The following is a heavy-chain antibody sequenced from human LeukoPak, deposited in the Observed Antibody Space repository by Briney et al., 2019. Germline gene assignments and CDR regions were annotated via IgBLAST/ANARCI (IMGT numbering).Heavy chain of an antibody. V-gene: IGHV4-39*02. CDR2: IYYSGST. D-gene: IGHD3-22*01. J-gene: IGHJ4*02. CDR3: AKRDDSGGNLVDL. CDR1: GGSIRSGSHY. Sequence: SETLSLTCTVSGGSIRSGSHYWAWIRQPPGKGLEWIGSIYYSGSTYYNPSLENRVTISIDTSKDHFSLKLSSLSAADTSVYYCAKRDDSGGNLVDLWGQGTLVTVS.